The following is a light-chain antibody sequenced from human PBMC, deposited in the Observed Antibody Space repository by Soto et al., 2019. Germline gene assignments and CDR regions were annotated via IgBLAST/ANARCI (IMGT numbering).Light chain of an antibody. Sequence: EIVLTQSPGTLSLSPGERATLSCRASQSVSNYLAWYQQKPGQAPRLLIYDASSRPPGIPDRFSGSGSGTDFTLTISRLEPEDFAVYYCQQSATFGPGTKVDIK. CDR3: QQSAT. V-gene: IGKV3-20*01. CDR2: DAS. J-gene: IGKJ3*01. CDR1: QSVSNY.